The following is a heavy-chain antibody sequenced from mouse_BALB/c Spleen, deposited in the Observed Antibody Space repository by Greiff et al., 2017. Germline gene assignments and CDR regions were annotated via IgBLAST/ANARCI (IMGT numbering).Heavy chain of an antibody. D-gene: IGHD2-14*01. V-gene: IGHV2-9*02. Sequence: VQRVESGPGLVAPSQSLSITCTVSGFSLTSYGVHWVRQPPGKGLEWLGVIWAGGSTNYNSALMSRLSISKDNSKSQVFLKMNSLQTDDTAMYYCARDQGHRYDVPRFAYWGQGTLVTVSA. CDR1: GFSLTSYG. CDR3: ARDQGHRYDVPRFAY. CDR2: IWAGGST. J-gene: IGHJ3*01.